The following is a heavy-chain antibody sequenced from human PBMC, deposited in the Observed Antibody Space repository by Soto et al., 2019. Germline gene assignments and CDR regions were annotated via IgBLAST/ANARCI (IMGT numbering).Heavy chain of an antibody. CDR2: LYYGGSA. J-gene: IGHJ4*02. CDR3: ARHSMGFDY. V-gene: IGHV4-59*08. CDR1: GDSISSYY. Sequence: PSETLSLTCAVSGDSISSYYCMWIRQPPGKGLESIGYLYYGGSANYNPSLKSRVTISVDTSKNQFSLKLSSVTAADTAVYYCARHSMGFDYWGQGTLVTVSS. D-gene: IGHD3-10*01.